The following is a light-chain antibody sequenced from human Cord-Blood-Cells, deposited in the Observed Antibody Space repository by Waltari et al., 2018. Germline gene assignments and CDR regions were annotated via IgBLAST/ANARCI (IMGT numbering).Light chain of an antibody. Sequence: QSVLTQPPSASGTPGQRASLACSGSSPITGRNTVNWYHKLPGTAPKLLNYSNNQRPSGVPDRFSVSKSGTSASLAISGLQSEDEADYYCAAWDDSLNGPVFGGGTKLTVL. V-gene: IGLV1-44*01. J-gene: IGLJ3*02. CDR2: SNN. CDR3: AAWDDSLNGPV. CDR1: SPITGRNT.